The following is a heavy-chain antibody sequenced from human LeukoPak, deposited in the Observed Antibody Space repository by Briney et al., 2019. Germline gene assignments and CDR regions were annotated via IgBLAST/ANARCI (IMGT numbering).Heavy chain of an antibody. CDR2: ISGSGGST. V-gene: IGHV3-23*01. CDR3: AKGVDCSSTSCYYLFDY. D-gene: IGHD2-2*01. CDR1: GFTFSSYA. Sequence: GGSLRLSCAASGFTFSSYAMSWVRQAPGKGLELVSAISGSGGSTYYADSVKGRFTISRDNSKNTLYLQMNSLRAEDTAVYYCAKGVDCSSTSCYYLFDYWGQGTLVTVSS. J-gene: IGHJ4*02.